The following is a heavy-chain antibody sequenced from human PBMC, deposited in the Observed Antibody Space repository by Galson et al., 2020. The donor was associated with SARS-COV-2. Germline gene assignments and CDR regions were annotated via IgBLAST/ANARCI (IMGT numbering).Heavy chain of an antibody. J-gene: IGHJ4*02. V-gene: IGHV3-7*01. Sequence: GESLKISCAASGFTFSSYWMSWVRQAPGKGLEWVANIKQDGSEKYYVDSVKGRFTISRDNAKNSLCLQMNSLRAEDTALYYCARLGGSGWSRDYWGQGTLVSVSS. CDR3: ARLGGSGWSRDY. CDR1: GFTFSSYW. D-gene: IGHD6-19*01. CDR2: IKQDGSEK.